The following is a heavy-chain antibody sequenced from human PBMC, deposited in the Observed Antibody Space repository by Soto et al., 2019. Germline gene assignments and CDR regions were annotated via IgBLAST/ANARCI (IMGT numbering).Heavy chain of an antibody. CDR1: GFPFSSYG. D-gene: IGHD1-1*01. CDR3: AKVIPTGTTWRGALDI. Sequence: GGSLRLSCAASGFPFSSYGMSWVRQAPGKGLEWVSVISGGGSSTYYADSVKGRFTISRDNSKNTVFLQVNSLRAEDTAIYYCAKVIPTGTTWRGALDIWGQGTMVTVSS. CDR2: ISGGGSST. V-gene: IGHV3-23*01. J-gene: IGHJ3*02.